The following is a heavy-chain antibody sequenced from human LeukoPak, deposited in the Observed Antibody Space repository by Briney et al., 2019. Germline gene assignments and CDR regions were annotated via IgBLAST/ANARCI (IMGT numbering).Heavy chain of an antibody. D-gene: IGHD3-22*01. J-gene: IGHJ4*02. V-gene: IGHV3-21*04. Sequence: PGGSLRLSCAASGFTFSSYSMNWVRQAPGKGLEWVSSISSSSSYIYYADSVKGRFTISRDNAKNSLYLQMNSLRAEDTALYYCAKDIVGYYDSSGYYSFDYWGQGTLVTVSS. CDR2: ISSSSSYI. CDR1: GFTFSSYS. CDR3: AKDIVGYYDSSGYYSFDY.